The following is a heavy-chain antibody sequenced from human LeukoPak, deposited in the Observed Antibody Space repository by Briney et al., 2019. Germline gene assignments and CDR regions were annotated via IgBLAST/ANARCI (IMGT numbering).Heavy chain of an antibody. Sequence: ASVKVSCKASGYTFTSYNMHWVRQALGQGLEWMGIINPSGGSTSYAQKFQGRVTMTRDTSTSTVYMELSSLRSDDTAVYYCAAVPAAIPHYWGQGTLVTVSS. CDR1: GYTFTSYN. J-gene: IGHJ4*02. D-gene: IGHD2-2*01. CDR3: AAVPAAIPHY. CDR2: INPSGGST. V-gene: IGHV1-46*01.